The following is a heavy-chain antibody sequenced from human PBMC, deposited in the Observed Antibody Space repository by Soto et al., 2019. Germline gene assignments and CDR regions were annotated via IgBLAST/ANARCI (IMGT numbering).Heavy chain of an antibody. CDR1: GFSLITSGMF. Sequence: SGPTLVNPTQTLTLTCTFSGFSLITSGMFVSWIRQPPGKALEWLALIDWDDDKYYSTSLKTRLTISKDTSKNQVVLTMTNMDPVDTATYYCARIRFCGTTRYFDYWGQGTLVTVSS. CDR3: ARIRFCGTTRYFDY. D-gene: IGHD1-7*01. CDR2: IDWDDDK. J-gene: IGHJ4*02. V-gene: IGHV2-70*01.